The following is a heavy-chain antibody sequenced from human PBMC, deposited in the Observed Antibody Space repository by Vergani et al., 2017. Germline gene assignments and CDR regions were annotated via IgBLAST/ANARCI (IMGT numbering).Heavy chain of an antibody. CDR3: ARDQGXRYYYDSSGYYSDY. Sequence: QVQLVQSGAEVKKPGASVKVSCKASGYTFSTYGISWVRQAPGQGLEWMGWISAYNGNTNYPEKLQGRLTMTTDTSTRPAYMELRSLRSDDTAVYYCARDQGXRYYYDSSGYYSDYWGQGTLVTVSS. CDR2: ISAYNGNT. CDR1: GYTFSTYG. D-gene: IGHD3-22*01. V-gene: IGHV1-18*01. J-gene: IGHJ4*02.